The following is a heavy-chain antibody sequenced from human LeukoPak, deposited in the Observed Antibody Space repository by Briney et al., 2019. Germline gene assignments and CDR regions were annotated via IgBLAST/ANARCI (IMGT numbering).Heavy chain of an antibody. V-gene: IGHV3-23*01. CDR2: ISGSGGST. D-gene: IGHD2-21*02. Sequence: GGSLRLSCLASGFAFSAYEMSWVRQAPGKGLEWVSAISGSGGSTYYADSVKGRFTISRDNSKNTLYLQMNSLRAEDTAVYYCAKRTAGGYFDYWGQGTLVTVSS. CDR3: AKRTAGGYFDY. J-gene: IGHJ4*02. CDR1: GFAFSAYE.